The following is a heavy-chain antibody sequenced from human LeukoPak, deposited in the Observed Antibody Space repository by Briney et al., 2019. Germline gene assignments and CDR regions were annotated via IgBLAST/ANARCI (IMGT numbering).Heavy chain of an antibody. D-gene: IGHD6-13*01. CDR2: IWYGGCNK. V-gene: IGHV3-30*02. J-gene: IGHJ4*02. CDR3: AKTPPGQLAPLDY. CDR1: GFTFSGSA. Sequence: GGSLRLSCAASGFTFSGSAMHWVRQAPGKGLEWVAVIWYGGCNKYYADSVKGRFTISRDNSKNTLYLQMNSLRAEDTAVYYCAKTPPGQLAPLDYWGQGTLVTVSS.